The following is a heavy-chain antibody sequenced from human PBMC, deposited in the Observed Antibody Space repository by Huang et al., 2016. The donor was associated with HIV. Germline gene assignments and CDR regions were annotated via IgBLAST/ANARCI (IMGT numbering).Heavy chain of an antibody. CDR1: GYSFSSYW. J-gene: IGHJ4*02. CDR3: ARRFSSSSGYFDY. Sequence: VQLVQSGAEVKKPGESLKISCKGSGYSFSSYWFAWVRQMPGKGLAWMGSIFPDDSATTDRPTFDGQVTSSADKSSGTAYLQWSSLKASDTAMYYCARRFSSSSGYFDYWGQGSLVTVSS. CDR2: IFPDDSAT. D-gene: IGHD6-6*01. V-gene: IGHV5-51*01.